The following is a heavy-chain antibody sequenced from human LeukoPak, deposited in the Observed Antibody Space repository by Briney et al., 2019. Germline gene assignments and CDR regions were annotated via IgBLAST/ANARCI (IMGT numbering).Heavy chain of an antibody. D-gene: IGHD3-16*02. V-gene: IGHV1-18*01. CDR3: ARSLGELSLYRFGAEYFQH. Sequence: ASVKVSCKASGYTFTSSGISWVRQAPGQGLEWMGWISAYNGNTNYAQKLQGRVTMTTDTSTSTAYMELRSLRSDDTAVYYCARSLGELSLYRFGAEYFQHWGQGTLVTVSS. J-gene: IGHJ1*01. CDR2: ISAYNGNT. CDR1: GYTFTSSG.